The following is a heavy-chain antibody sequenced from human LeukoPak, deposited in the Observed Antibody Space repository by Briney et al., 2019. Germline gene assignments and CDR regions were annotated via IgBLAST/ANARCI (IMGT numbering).Heavy chain of an antibody. CDR3: ARDGGIAAAMSLDY. Sequence: SETLSLTCAVYGGSFSGYYWSWIRQHPGKGLEWIGYINYRGTTYYNPSLKSRVTISVDTSKNQFSLKLSSVTAADTAVYYCARDGGIAAAMSLDYWGQGTLVTVSS. J-gene: IGHJ4*02. CDR2: INYRGTT. CDR1: GGSFSGYY. V-gene: IGHV4-34*09. D-gene: IGHD2-2*01.